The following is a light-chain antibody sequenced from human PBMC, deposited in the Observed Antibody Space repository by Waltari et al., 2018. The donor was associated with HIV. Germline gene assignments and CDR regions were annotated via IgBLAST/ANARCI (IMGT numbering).Light chain of an antibody. CDR2: DVS. V-gene: IGLV2-14*01. CDR1: SSDVGGYNY. J-gene: IGLJ2*01. Sequence: QSALNQPASVSGSPGQSITISCTGTSSDVGGYNYVSWYQQHPGKAPQLMIYDVSKRPSVVSNRFSGSKSGNTASLTISGLQAEDEADYYCSSYTSSSTVVFGGGTKLTVL. CDR3: SSYTSSSTVV.